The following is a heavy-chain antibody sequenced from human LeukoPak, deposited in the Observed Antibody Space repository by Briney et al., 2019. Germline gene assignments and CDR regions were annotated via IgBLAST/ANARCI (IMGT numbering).Heavy chain of an antibody. V-gene: IGHV1-2*02. D-gene: IGHD4-23*01. CDR1: GYTFTAYY. CDR2: INPNSGGT. CDR3: AREPLPHQTPKQFLTDY. Sequence: ASVKVSFKASGYTFTAYYIHWVRQAPGQGREWMGWINPNSGGTNYEQKFQGRVTITRETSISTAYMELSRLRSDDTAVYYCAREPLPHQTPKQFLTDYWGQGTLVTVSS. J-gene: IGHJ4*02.